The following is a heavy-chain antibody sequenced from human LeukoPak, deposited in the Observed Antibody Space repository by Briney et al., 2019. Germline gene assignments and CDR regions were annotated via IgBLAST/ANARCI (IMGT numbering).Heavy chain of an antibody. CDR1: GYTLTELS. Sequence: GASVKVSCKVSGYTLTELSMHWVRQAPGKGLEWMGIINPSGGSTSYAQKFQGRVTMTRDTSTSTVYMELSSLRSEDTAVYYCARSRWFDPWGQGTLVTVSS. J-gene: IGHJ5*02. CDR3: ARSRWFDP. CDR2: INPSGGST. V-gene: IGHV1-46*01.